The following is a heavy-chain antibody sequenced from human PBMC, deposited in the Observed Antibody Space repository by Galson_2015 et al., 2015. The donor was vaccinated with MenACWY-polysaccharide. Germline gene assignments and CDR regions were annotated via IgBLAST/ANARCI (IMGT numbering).Heavy chain of an antibody. J-gene: IGHJ4*02. D-gene: IGHD4-11*01. CDR1: GYTFTDYN. Sequence: SVKVSCKASGYTFTDYNMYWVRQAPGQGLEWMGWINPNNGGTDFAQKFRGRITMTRDTSISTAYMELNRLTSDDTAVYYCAREQDSRSLDYWGQGTLVTVSS. V-gene: IGHV1-2*02. CDR2: INPNNGGT. CDR3: AREQDSRSLDY.